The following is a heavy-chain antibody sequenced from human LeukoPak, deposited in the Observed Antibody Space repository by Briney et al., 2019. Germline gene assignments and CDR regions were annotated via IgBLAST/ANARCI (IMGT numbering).Heavy chain of an antibody. J-gene: IGHJ6*03. Sequence: TLSLTCTVSGGSISSGGYYWSWFRQHPGKGLEWIGYIYYSGSTYYNPSLKSRVTISVDTSKNQFSLKLSSVTAADTAVYYCARGAAAGPYYYYYMDVWGKGTTVTVSS. CDR1: GGSISSGGYY. V-gene: IGHV4-31*03. CDR2: IYYSGST. CDR3: ARGAAAGPYYYYYMDV. D-gene: IGHD6-13*01.